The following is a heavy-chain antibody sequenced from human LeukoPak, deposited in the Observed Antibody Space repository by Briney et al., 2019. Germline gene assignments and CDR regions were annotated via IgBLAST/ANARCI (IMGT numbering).Heavy chain of an antibody. CDR2: ISSFSGTI. J-gene: IGHJ4*02. Sequence: GGFLRLSCAASGLTFSFYSMNWVRQAPGKGLEWVSYISSFSGTINYAESVKGRFTISRDNAKNSLYLQMNSLRADDTAVYYCVRDQGGSSSHWGQGTLVTVSS. CDR3: VRDQGGSSSH. CDR1: GLTFSFYS. V-gene: IGHV3-48*01. D-gene: IGHD6-6*01.